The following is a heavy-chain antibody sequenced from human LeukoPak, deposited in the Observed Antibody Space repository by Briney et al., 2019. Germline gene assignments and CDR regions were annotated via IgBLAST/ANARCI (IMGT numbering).Heavy chain of an antibody. CDR1: GYTFTSYG. CDR2: ISAYNGNT. J-gene: IGHJ4*02. CDR3: ARESGWVKWEPYHYFDY. Sequence: ASVKVSCKASGYTFTSYGISWVRQAPGQGLEWMGWISAYNGNTNYAQKLQGRVTMTTDTSTSTAYMELRSLRSDDTAVYYCARESGWVKWEPYHYFDYWGQGTLVTVSS. V-gene: IGHV1-18*01. D-gene: IGHD1-26*01.